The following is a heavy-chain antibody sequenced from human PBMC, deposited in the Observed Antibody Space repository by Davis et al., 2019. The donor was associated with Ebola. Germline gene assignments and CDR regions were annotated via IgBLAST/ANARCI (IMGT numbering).Heavy chain of an antibody. CDR3: ARQPGYCSGGSCYGGWFDP. J-gene: IGHJ5*02. Sequence: SETLSLTCAVYGGSFSSYYWSWIRQPPGKGLEWIGYIYYSGSTNYNPSLKSRVTISVDTSKNQFSLKLSSVTAADTAVYYCARQPGYCSGGSCYGGWFDPWGQGTLVTVSS. V-gene: IGHV4-59*08. CDR1: GGSFSSYY. D-gene: IGHD2-15*01. CDR2: IYYSGST.